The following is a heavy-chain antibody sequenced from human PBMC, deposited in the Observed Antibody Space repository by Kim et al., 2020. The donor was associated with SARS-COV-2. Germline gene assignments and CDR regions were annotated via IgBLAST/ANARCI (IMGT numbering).Heavy chain of an antibody. Sequence: GGSLRLSCAASGFTFSSYAMHWVRQAPGKGLEWVAVISYDGSNKYYADSVKGRFTISRDNSKNTLYLQMNSLRAEDTAVYYCARGPYHYYYDILTGYCTDCSPDYWGQGTLVTVSS. CDR1: GFTFSSYA. CDR3: ARGPYHYYYDILTGYCTDCSPDY. CDR2: ISYDGSNK. J-gene: IGHJ4*02. D-gene: IGHD3-9*01. V-gene: IGHV3-30*04.